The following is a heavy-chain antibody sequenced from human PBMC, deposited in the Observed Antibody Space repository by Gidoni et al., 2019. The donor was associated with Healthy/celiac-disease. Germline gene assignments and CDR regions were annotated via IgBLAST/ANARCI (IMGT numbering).Heavy chain of an antibody. CDR2: INTSCGST. V-gene: IGHV1-46*01. CDR3: ARVSGWGSGLFDY. Sequence: QVPLVQSGAEANNHGASLRVSCKPSGYTFTRYYMHWVRQAPGQGLEWIGIINTSCGSTSYAQKFQGRVTMTRDTSTSTVYMELSSLRSEDTAVYYCARVSGWGSGLFDYWGQGTLVTVSS. D-gene: IGHD3-10*01. CDR1: GYTFTRYY. J-gene: IGHJ4*02.